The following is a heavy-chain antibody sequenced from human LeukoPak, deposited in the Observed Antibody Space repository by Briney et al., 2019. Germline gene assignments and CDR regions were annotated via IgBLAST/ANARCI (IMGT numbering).Heavy chain of an antibody. J-gene: IGHJ4*02. Sequence: SETLSLTCVVYGVSFSGYYWSWIRQPPGKGLEWIGEVKQSGTTNYNPSLKSRVTISVDTSKNQFSLNLNSVTAADTAVYYCARGGTVQDYWGQGTLVTVSS. CDR3: ARGGTVQDY. V-gene: IGHV4-34*01. CDR1: GVSFSGYY. CDR2: VKQSGTT. D-gene: IGHD3-10*01.